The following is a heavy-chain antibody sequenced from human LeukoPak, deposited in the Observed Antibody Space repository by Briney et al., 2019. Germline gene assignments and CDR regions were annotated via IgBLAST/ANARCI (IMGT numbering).Heavy chain of an antibody. CDR3: ARSSRKGIAVAGTLFDY. CDR2: IYTSGST. CDR1: GGSISSSY. V-gene: IGHV4-4*07. D-gene: IGHD6-19*01. Sequence: SETLSLTCTVSGGSISSSYWSWIRQPAGKGLEWLGRIYTSGSTNYNPSLKSRVTISVDKSKNQFSLKLSSVTAADTAVYYCARSSRKGIAVAGTLFDYWGQGTLVTVSS. J-gene: IGHJ4*02.